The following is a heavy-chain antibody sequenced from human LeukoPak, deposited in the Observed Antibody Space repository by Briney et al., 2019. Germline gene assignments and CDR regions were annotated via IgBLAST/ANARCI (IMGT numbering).Heavy chain of an antibody. CDR3: ASQFVVVPAASPWFDP. J-gene: IGHJ5*02. CDR2: IYYSGST. Sequence: SETLSLTCTVSGGSISSSSYYWGWIRQPLGKGLEWIGNIYYSGSTYYNPSLKSRVTISVDTSKNQFSLRLSSVTAADTAVYYCASQFVVVPAASPWFDPWGQGTLVTVSS. V-gene: IGHV4-39*01. D-gene: IGHD2-2*01. CDR1: GGSISSSSYY.